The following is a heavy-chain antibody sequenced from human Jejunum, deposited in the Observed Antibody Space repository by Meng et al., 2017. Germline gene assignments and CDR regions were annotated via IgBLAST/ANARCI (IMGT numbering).Heavy chain of an antibody. Sequence: QLRLQEWRPGLVVPSGTLSLTFAWSGCSITGTNWWTWVRQAPGKGLVWIGEIYHSGSTNYNPSLKSRVAISADKSKNQFSLHLYSLSAADTAVYYCATRTRDSFDYWGQGSLVTVSS. CDR1: GCSITGTNW. CDR3: ATRTRDSFDY. CDR2: IYHSGST. J-gene: IGHJ4*02. D-gene: IGHD1-7*01. V-gene: IGHV4-4*02.